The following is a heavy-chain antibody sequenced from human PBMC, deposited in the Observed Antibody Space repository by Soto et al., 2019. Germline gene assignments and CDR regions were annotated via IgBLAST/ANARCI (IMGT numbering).Heavy chain of an antibody. CDR2: IYYSGST. CDR1: GGSISSGGYY. J-gene: IGHJ5*02. CDR3: ARTYLGVRGVRRHNWFDP. V-gene: IGHV4-31*03. D-gene: IGHD3-10*01. Sequence: QAQLQESGPGLVKPSQTLSLTCTVSGGSISSGGYYWSWIRQHPGKGLEWIGYIYYSGSTYYNPSLKSRVTISVVTSKNQFSLKLSSVTAADTAVYYCARTYLGVRGVRRHNWFDPWGQGTLVTVSS.